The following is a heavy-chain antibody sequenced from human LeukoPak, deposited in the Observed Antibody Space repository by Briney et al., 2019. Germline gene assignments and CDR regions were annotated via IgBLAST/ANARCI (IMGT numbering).Heavy chain of an antibody. D-gene: IGHD2-21*02. CDR1: GFTFDDYA. V-gene: IGHV3-43D*03. J-gene: IGHJ4*02. CDR3: AKDRAPLDCGGDCYTLDY. Sequence: GGSLRLSCAASGFTFDDYAMHWVRQAPGKGLEWVSLISWDGGSTYYADSVKGRFTISRDNSKNSLYLQMNSLRAEDTALYYCAKDRAPLDCGGDCYTLDYWGQGTLVTVSS. CDR2: ISWDGGST.